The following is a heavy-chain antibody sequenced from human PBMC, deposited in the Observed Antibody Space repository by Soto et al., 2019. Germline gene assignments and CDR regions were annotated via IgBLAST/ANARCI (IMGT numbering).Heavy chain of an antibody. CDR2: IYYSGST. CDR3: ARAVVDGDPDY. Sequence: PSETLSLTCTVSGVSISSSSYYWGWIRQPPGKGLEWIGSIYYSGSTYYNPSLKSRVTISVDTSKNQFSLKLSSVTAADTAVYYCARAVVDGDPDYWGQGTQVTVSS. V-gene: IGHV4-39*01. J-gene: IGHJ4*02. D-gene: IGHD4-17*01. CDR1: GVSISSSSYY.